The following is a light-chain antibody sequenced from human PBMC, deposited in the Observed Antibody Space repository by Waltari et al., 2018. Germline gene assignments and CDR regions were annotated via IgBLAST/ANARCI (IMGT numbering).Light chain of an antibody. CDR1: QRISSW. CDR2: KTS. CDR3: QQYNSYSLT. J-gene: IGKJ4*01. Sequence: DIEMTQSPSTLSASVGDRVTITCRATQRISSWLAWYQQQPGKAPKLLIYKTSYLESGVPLRFSGSGSGTLFTLTITSLQPDDFATYYCQQYNSYSLTFGGGTKVQMK. V-gene: IGKV1-5*03.